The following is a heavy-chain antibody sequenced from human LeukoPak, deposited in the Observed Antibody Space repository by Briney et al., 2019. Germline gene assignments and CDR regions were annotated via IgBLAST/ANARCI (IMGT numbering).Heavy chain of an antibody. Sequence: GGSLRLSCAASGLTFSSFPMTWVRQAPGKGLEWVSAISGSGGTTYYADSVKGRFTISRDNSENTLDLQMNSLTAEDTAVYYCAKDRGYWGQGTLVAVSS. CDR3: AKDRGY. J-gene: IGHJ4*02. CDR2: ISGSGGTT. CDR1: GLTFSSFP. V-gene: IGHV3-23*01.